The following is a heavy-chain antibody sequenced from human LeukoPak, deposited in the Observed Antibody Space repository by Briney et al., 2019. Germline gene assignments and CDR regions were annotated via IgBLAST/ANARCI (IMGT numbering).Heavy chain of an antibody. CDR3: ARYRYSGTSRSPLAF. V-gene: IGHV1-2*02. CDR2: INPKSGGT. J-gene: IGHJ3*01. D-gene: IGHD1-26*01. CDR1: GYTFTDYY. Sequence: GASVNVSCKASGYTFTDYYIHWVRQVPGQGLEWMGWINPKSGGTNYALRFKGRVTMTRDTSITTVYMEASSLRSDDTAVYYCARYRYSGTSRSPLAFWGQGTTVTVSS.